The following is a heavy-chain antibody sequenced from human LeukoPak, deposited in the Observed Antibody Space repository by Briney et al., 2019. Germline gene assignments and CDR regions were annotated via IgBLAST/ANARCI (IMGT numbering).Heavy chain of an antibody. CDR2: MNPNSGNT. V-gene: IGHV1-8*01. J-gene: IGHJ4*02. D-gene: IGHD2-2*01. Sequence: GASVTVSCKASGYTFTSYDIYWVRQAPGQGLEWMGWMNPNSGNTGYAQKFQGRVTMTRNTSISTAYMELSSLRSEDTAVYYCARVICSSTSCFDLFDYWGQGTLVTVSS. CDR3: ARVICSSTSCFDLFDY. CDR1: GYTFTSYD.